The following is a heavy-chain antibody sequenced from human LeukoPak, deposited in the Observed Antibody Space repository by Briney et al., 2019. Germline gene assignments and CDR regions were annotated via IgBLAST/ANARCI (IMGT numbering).Heavy chain of an antibody. CDR3: ATTHSYSSSFPFR. CDR1: GFTFSDYY. D-gene: IGHD6-13*01. V-gene: IGHV3-11*01. CDR2: ISSSGSTI. Sequence: GGSLRLSCAASGFTFSDYYMSWIRQAPGKGLEWVSYISSSGSTIYYADSVKGRFTISRDNAKNSLYLQMNSLRSEDTAVYYCATTHSYSSSFPFRWGQGTLVTVSS. J-gene: IGHJ4*02.